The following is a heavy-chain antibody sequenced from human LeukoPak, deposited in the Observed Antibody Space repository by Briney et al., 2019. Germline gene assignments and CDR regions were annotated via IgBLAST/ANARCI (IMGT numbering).Heavy chain of an antibody. V-gene: IGHV1-2*04. Sequence: ASVKVFCKASGYTFTSYGISWVRQAPGQGLEWMGWINPNSGGTNYAQKFQGWVTMTRDTSISTAYMELSRLRSDDTAVYYCARDGSGPAGLFDYWGQGTLVTVSS. D-gene: IGHD1-26*01. CDR2: INPNSGGT. CDR3: ARDGSGPAGLFDY. CDR1: GYTFTSYG. J-gene: IGHJ4*02.